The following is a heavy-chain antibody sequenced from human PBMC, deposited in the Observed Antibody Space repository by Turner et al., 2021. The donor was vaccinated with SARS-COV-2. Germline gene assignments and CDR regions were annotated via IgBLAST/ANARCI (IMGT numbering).Heavy chain of an antibody. J-gene: IGHJ6*02. V-gene: IGHV1-69*01. D-gene: IGHD3-10*01. Sequence: KASGGTFSSYVISWARQAPGQGLEWMGGIIPISGTANYAQKFQGRVTIIADESTSTAYMELSSLRSEDTAVYYCARGKNYYGSGSYYPTPYYYGMDVWGQGTTVTVSS. CDR1: GGTFSSYV. CDR3: ARGKNYYGSGSYYPTPYYYGMDV. CDR2: IIPISGTA.